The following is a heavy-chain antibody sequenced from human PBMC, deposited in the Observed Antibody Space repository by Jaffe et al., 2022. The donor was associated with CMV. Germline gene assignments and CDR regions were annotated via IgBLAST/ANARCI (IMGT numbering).Heavy chain of an antibody. CDR1: GFTFDDYA. CDR2: ISWNSGSI. J-gene: IGHJ4*02. Sequence: EVQLVESGGGLVQPGRSLRLSCAASGFTFDDYAMHWVRQAPGKGLEWVSGISWNSGSIGYADSVKGRFTISRDNAKNSLYLQMNSLRAEDTALYYCAKERLLGRRVPAAILDYWGQGTLVTVSS. CDR3: AKERLLGRRVPAAILDY. D-gene: IGHD2-2*01. V-gene: IGHV3-9*01.